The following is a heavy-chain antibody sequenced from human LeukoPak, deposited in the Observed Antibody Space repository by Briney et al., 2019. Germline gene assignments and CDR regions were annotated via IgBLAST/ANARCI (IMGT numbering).Heavy chain of an antibody. J-gene: IGHJ4*02. Sequence: SQTLSLTCAISGDSVSSNSAAWNWIRQSPSRGLEWLGRTYYRSKWYNDYAVSVKSRITINPDTSKNQFSLRLNSVTPEDTAVYYCARDYYDSSGYYYGDFDYWGQGTLVTVSS. D-gene: IGHD3-22*01. CDR1: GDSVSSNSAA. V-gene: IGHV6-1*01. CDR3: ARDYYDSSGYYYGDFDY. CDR2: TYYRSKWYN.